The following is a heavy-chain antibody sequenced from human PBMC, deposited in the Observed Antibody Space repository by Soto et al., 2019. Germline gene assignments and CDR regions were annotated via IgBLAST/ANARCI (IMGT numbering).Heavy chain of an antibody. Sequence: SETLSLTCSVSGAPISGFYWSWIRQSPGKGLGWIGHIYYSGSTNYNPSLKSRVSISLNTSKNQFSLNLSSVTAADTAVYYCARRRDGYTGVWFDPWGQGTLVTVSS. V-gene: IGHV4-59*01. CDR1: GAPISGFY. CDR3: ARRRDGYTGVWFDP. CDR2: IYYSGST. J-gene: IGHJ5*02. D-gene: IGHD5-12*01.